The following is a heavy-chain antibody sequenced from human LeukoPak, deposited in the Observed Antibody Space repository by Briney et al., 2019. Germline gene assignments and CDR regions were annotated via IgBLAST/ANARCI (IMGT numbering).Heavy chain of an antibody. J-gene: IGHJ6*02. Sequence: SETLSLTCAVYGGSFSGYYWSWIRQPPGKGLEWIGEINHSGSTNYNPSLKSRVIISVDTSKNQFSLKLSSVTAADTAVYYCARSLLGSSGWYYYYGMDVWGQGTTVTVSS. D-gene: IGHD6-19*01. CDR2: INHSGST. CDR1: GGSFSGYY. CDR3: ARSLLGSSGWYYYYGMDV. V-gene: IGHV4-34*01.